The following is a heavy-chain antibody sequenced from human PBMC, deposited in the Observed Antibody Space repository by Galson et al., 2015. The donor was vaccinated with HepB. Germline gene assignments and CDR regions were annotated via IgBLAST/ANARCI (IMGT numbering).Heavy chain of an antibody. J-gene: IGHJ3*02. V-gene: IGHV6-1*01. CDR3: AREPHAFDI. CDR1: GDSVSRHSGA. CDR2: TYYRSKWYN. Sequence: CAISGDSVSRHSGAWNWIRQSPSRGLEWLGRTYYRSKWYNDYAVSVKSRITINADTSKNQFSLQLNSVTPEDTAVYYCAREPHAFDIWGQGTMFTVSS.